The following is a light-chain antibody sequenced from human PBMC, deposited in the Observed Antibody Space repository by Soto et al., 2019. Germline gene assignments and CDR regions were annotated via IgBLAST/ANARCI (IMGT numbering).Light chain of an antibody. CDR1: QSVSSGH. Sequence: DIVLTQSPGTLSLSPGERASLSCRASQSVSSGHLAWYQQKPGQAPRLLIYGASSRATGIPDRFSGSGSGTDFTLTISSLEPEDFAVYYCQQRSNWPWTFGQGTKVDIK. V-gene: IGKV3D-20*02. CDR3: QQRSNWPWT. CDR2: GAS. J-gene: IGKJ1*01.